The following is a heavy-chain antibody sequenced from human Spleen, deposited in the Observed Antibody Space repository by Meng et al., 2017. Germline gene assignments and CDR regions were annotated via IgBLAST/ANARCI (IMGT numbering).Heavy chain of an antibody. D-gene: IGHD6-13*01. V-gene: IGHV3-74*01. Sequence: EVQLVESGGGLVQPGGSLRLSCAASGFTFRTYGMHWVRQAPGKGLVWVSRINNDGGSRNYADSVKGRFTIARDNAKTTLYLQMNSLRAEDTAVYYCARGGIATTGTSAWGQGTLVTVSS. CDR1: GFTFRTYG. J-gene: IGHJ5*02. CDR3: ARGGIATTGTSA. CDR2: INNDGGSR.